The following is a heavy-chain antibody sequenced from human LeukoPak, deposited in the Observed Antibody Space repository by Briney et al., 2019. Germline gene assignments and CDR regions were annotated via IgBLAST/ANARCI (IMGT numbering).Heavy chain of an antibody. D-gene: IGHD4-17*01. Sequence: EASVKVSCKVSGYTLTELSTHWVRQAPGKGLEWMGGFDPEDGETIYAQKFQGRVTMTEDTSTDTAYMELSSLRSEDTAVYYCATDPSYGDYPFGYWGQGTLVTVSS. CDR3: ATDPSYGDYPFGY. CDR1: GYTLTELS. V-gene: IGHV1-24*01. J-gene: IGHJ4*02. CDR2: FDPEDGET.